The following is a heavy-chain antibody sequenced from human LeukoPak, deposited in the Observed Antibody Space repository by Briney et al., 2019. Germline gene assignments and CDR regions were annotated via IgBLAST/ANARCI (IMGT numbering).Heavy chain of an antibody. J-gene: IGHJ3*02. CDR1: GFTFSCYA. V-gene: IGHV3-64D*09. Sequence: GGSLRLSCSAFGFTFSCYAMHWVRQAPGKGLEYVSAISSNGGSTYYADSVKGRFNISRDNSKNTLYLQMSSLRAEDTAVYYCVKNIVVVVAAPVGAFDIWGQGTMVTVSS. CDR2: ISSNGGST. D-gene: IGHD2-15*01. CDR3: VKNIVVVVAAPVGAFDI.